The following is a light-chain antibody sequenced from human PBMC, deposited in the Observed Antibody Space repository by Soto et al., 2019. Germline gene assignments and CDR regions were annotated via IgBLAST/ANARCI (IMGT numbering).Light chain of an antibody. CDR2: GAS. V-gene: IGKV3-20*01. J-gene: IGKJ4*01. Sequence: EIVLTQSPGTLSLSPGERATLSCRASQSVSSSYLAWYQQKSGQAPRLLIYGASSRATGIPDRFSGSGSGTDFSLTSSRLEPEDFAVSYYQQYGSSSPFTFGGGTKVEIK. CDR1: QSVSSSY. CDR3: QQYGSSSPFT.